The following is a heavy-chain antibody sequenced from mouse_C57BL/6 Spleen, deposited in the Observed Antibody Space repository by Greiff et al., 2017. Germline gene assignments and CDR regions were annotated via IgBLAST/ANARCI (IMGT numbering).Heavy chain of an antibody. CDR2: INPSNGGT. CDR1: GYTFTSYW. Sequence: VQLQQPGTELVKPGASVKLSCKASGYTFTSYWMHWVKQRPGQGLEWIGNINPSNGGTNYNEKFKSKATLTVDKSSSTAYMQLSSLTSEDSAVYCCARGALYSNYYCDYWGQGTTLTVSS. CDR3: ARGALYSNYYCDY. V-gene: IGHV1-53*01. D-gene: IGHD2-5*01. J-gene: IGHJ2*01.